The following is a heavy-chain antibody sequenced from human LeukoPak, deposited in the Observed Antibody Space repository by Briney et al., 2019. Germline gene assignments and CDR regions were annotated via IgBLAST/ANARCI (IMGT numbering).Heavy chain of an antibody. CDR3: AINSRKGVAGTFGAFDI. CDR2: IYYSGST. V-gene: IGHV4-31*03. CDR1: GGSISSGGYY. Sequence: SQTLSLTCTVSGGSISSGGYYWSWIGQHPGKGLEWIVYIYYSGSTYYNPSLKSRVTISVYTSKNQFSLKLSSVTAADTAVYYCAINSRKGVAGTFGAFDIWGQGTMVTVSS. D-gene: IGHD1-14*01. J-gene: IGHJ3*02.